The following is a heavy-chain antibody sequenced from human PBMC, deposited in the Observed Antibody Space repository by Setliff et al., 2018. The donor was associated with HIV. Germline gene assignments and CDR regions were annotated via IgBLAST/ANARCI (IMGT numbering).Heavy chain of an antibody. J-gene: IGHJ4*02. CDR3: ARGSYSSSWYGSHFDY. Sequence: SETLSLTCTVSGDSISSGSYYRSWIRQPAGKGLEWIGRIYTSGSTNYNPSLKSRVTISVDTSKNQFSLKLSSVTAADAAVYYCARGSYSSSWYGSHFDYWGQGILVTVSS. D-gene: IGHD6-13*01. CDR1: GDSISSGSYY. CDR2: IYTSGST. V-gene: IGHV4-61*02.